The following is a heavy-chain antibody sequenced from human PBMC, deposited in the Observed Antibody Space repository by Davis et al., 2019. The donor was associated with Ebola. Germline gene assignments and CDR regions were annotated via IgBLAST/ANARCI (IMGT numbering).Heavy chain of an antibody. CDR1: GGSISSSNW. J-gene: IGHJ6*02. CDR2: IYHSGST. CDR3: ARAGYCSGGSCTRHYYYYGMDV. V-gene: IGHV4-4*02. D-gene: IGHD2-15*01. Sequence: SETLSLTCAVSGGSISSSNWWSWVRQPPGKGLEWIGEIYHSGSTNYNPSLKSRVTISVDKSKNQFSLKLSSVTAADTAVYYCARAGYCSGGSCTRHYYYYGMDVWGQGTTVTVSS.